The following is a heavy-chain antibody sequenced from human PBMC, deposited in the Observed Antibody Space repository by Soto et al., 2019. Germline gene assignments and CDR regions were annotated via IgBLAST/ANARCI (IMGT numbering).Heavy chain of an antibody. CDR1: GYSFTSYW. CDR3: ARQSPSSSPALNWFDP. J-gene: IGHJ5*02. CDR2: IYPGDSDT. D-gene: IGHD6-6*01. V-gene: IGHV5-51*01. Sequence: GESLKISCKGSGYSFTSYWIGWVRQMPGKGLEWMGIIYPGDSDTRYSPSFQGQVTISADKSISTAYLQWSSLKASDTAMYYCARQSPSSSPALNWFDPWGQGTLVTVSS.